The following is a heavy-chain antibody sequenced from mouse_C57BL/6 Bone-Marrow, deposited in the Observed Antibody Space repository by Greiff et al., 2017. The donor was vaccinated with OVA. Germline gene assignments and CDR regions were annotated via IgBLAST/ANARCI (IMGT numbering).Heavy chain of an antibody. CDR2: IYPGSGST. V-gene: IGHV1-55*01. CDR3: VDYYYGSSPTEYFDV. J-gene: IGHJ1*03. D-gene: IGHD1-1*01. Sequence: QVQLQQPGAELVKPGASVKMSCKASGYTFTSYWITWVKQRPGQGLEWIGDIYPGSGSTNYNEKFKSKATLTVDTSSSTAYMQLSSLTSEDSAVYDCVDYYYGSSPTEYFDVWGTGTTVTVSS. CDR1: GYTFTSYW.